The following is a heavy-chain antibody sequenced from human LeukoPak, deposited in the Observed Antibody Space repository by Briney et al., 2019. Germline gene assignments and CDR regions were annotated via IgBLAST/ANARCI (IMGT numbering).Heavy chain of an antibody. Sequence: ASVKVSCKASGFTFTSSAMQWVRQARGQRLEWIGWIVVGSGNTNYAQKFQERVTITRDMSTSTAYMELSSLRSEDTAVYYCAKAYDFWSGYGPGNYMDVWGKGTTVTVSS. J-gene: IGHJ6*03. CDR3: AKAYDFWSGYGPGNYMDV. D-gene: IGHD3-3*01. CDR1: GFTFTSSA. V-gene: IGHV1-58*02. CDR2: IVVGSGNT.